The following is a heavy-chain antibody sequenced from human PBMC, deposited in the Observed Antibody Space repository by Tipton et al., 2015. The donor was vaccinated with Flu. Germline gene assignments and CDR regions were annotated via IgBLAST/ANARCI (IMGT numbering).Heavy chain of an antibody. CDR3: ARLRALTSAFDP. V-gene: IGHV4-59*12. D-gene: IGHD1-20*01. CDR2: IDYSGST. J-gene: IGHJ5*02. Sequence: LRLSCTVSGGSISSYYWSWIWQPPGKGLEWIGYIDYSGSTNYNPSLKSRVTISIDTSKNQFALKLNSVTAADTAVYYCARLRALTSAFDPWGQGTLVTVPS. CDR1: GGSISSYY.